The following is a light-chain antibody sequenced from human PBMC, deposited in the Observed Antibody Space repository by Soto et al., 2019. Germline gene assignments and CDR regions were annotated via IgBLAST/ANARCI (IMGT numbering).Light chain of an antibody. CDR2: SNN. J-gene: IGLJ3*02. CDR1: SSNIGSNT. V-gene: IGLV1-44*01. Sequence: QSVLTQPPSASGTPGQRVTISCSGSSSNIGSNTVNRYQQLPGTAPKLLIYSNNQRPSGVPDRFSGSKSGTSASLAISGLQSEDEADYYCAAWDDSLTGPVFGGGTKLTVL. CDR3: AAWDDSLTGPV.